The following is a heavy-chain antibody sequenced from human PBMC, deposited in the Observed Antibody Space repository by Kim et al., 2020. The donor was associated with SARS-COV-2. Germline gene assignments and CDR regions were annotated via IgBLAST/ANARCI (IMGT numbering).Heavy chain of an antibody. CDR3: AKDREVVLVAATPDY. Sequence: GGSLRLSCAASGFTFSSYGMHWVRQAPGKGLEWVAVISYDGSNKYYADSVKGRFTISRDNSKNTLYLQMNSLGAEDTAVYYCAKDREVVLVAATPDYWGQGTLVTVSS. V-gene: IGHV3-30*18. J-gene: IGHJ4*02. CDR2: ISYDGSNK. CDR1: GFTFSSYG. D-gene: IGHD2-15*01.